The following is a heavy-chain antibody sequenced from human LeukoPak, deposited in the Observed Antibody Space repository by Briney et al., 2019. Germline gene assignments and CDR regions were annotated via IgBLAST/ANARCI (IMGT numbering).Heavy chain of an antibody. D-gene: IGHD2-2*02. CDR3: ARYCTSTSCYKWGFDP. CDR1: GGSITSGGYY. J-gene: IGHJ5*02. V-gene: IGHV4-31*03. CDR2: IYYTGNT. Sequence: SQTLSLTCTVSGGSITSGGYYWSWIRQYSGKGLEWIGYIYYTGNTYYNPSLKSRVTISVDTSKNQFSLKLSSVTAADTAVYYCARYCTSTSCYKWGFDPWGQGTLVTVSS.